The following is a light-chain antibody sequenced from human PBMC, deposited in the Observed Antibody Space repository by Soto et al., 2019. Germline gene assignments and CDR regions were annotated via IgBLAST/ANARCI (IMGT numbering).Light chain of an antibody. CDR2: EVS. CDR1: SSNIGSNY. CDR3: SSYAGNTNVI. V-gene: IGLV2-8*01. Sequence: QSVLTQPPSASGTPGQRVTISCSGSSSNIGSNYVYWYQQHPGKAPKLIIYEVSKRPSGVPDRFSGSKSGNTASLTVSGLQAEDEADYYCSSYAGNTNVIFGGGSKLTVL. J-gene: IGLJ2*01.